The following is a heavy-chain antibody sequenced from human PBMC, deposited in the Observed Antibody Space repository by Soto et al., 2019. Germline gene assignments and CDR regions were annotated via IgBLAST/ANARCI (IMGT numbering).Heavy chain of an antibody. CDR1: GFTFDDYA. V-gene: IGHV3-9*01. D-gene: IGHD5-18*01. CDR2: ISWNSGSI. Sequence: GGSLRLSCAASGFTFDDYAMHWVRQAPGKGLEWVSGISWNSGSIGYADSVKGRFTISRDNAKNSLYLQMNSLRAEDTAVYYCARDGPDTAMVTHYFDYWGQGTLVTVSS. J-gene: IGHJ4*02. CDR3: ARDGPDTAMVTHYFDY.